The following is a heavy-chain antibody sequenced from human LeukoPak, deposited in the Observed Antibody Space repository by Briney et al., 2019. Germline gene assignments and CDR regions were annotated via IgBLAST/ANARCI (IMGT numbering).Heavy chain of an antibody. CDR2: IYYSGST. D-gene: IGHD6-19*01. J-gene: IGHJ4*02. CDR3: ARADGYSSGWYFDH. CDR1: GGSISSYY. Sequence: ASETLSLTCTVSGGSISSYYWSWIRQPPGKGLEWIGYIYYSGSTNYNPSLKSRVTISLDTSKNQFSLKLGAVTAADTAVYYCARADGYSSGWYFDHWGQGTLVTVSS. V-gene: IGHV4-59*01.